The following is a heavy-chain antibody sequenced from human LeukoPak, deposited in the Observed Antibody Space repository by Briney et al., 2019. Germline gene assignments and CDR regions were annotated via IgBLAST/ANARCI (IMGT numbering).Heavy chain of an antibody. D-gene: IGHD2-15*01. CDR1: GYTLTGYF. J-gene: IGHJ4*02. CDR2: FNLNSGGT. CDR3: AREQGYCSGGSCSGVDY. V-gene: IGHV1-2*06. Sequence: ASVKVSCKASGYTLTGYFLHWVRQAPGQGLKWMGRFNLNSGGTNYAQKFQGRVTMTRDTSISTAYMELSRLRSDDTAVYYCAREQGYCSGGSCSGVDYWGQGTLVTVSS.